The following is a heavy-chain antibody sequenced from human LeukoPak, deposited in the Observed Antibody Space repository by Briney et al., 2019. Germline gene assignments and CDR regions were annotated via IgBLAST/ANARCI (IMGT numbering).Heavy chain of an antibody. J-gene: IGHJ4*02. Sequence: GASVKVSCKASGYTFTSYYMHWVRQAPGQGLEWMGIINPSGGSTSYAQKFQGRVTMTRDMSTSTVYMELSSLRSEDTAAYYCARKGISGSYYNSFDYWGQGTLVTVSS. CDR2: INPSGGST. CDR3: ARKGISGSYYNSFDY. D-gene: IGHD1-26*01. CDR1: GYTFTSYY. V-gene: IGHV1-46*01.